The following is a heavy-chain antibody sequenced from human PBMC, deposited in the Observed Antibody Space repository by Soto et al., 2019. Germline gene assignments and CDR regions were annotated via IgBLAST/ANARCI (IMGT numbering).Heavy chain of an antibody. V-gene: IGHV1-18*01. CDR3: AKDIVLVPATGAYYSSGTDV. CDR2: ISAYNGNT. CDR1: GYTFTSYG. D-gene: IGHD2-2*01. J-gene: IGHJ6*02. Sequence: ASVKVSCKASGYTFTSYGISWVRQAPGEGLEWMGWISAYNGNTNYTQKLQGRVTMTTDTSTSTAYMELRSLRSDDTAVYYCAKDIVLVPATGAYYSSGTDVWGQGPTGTGS.